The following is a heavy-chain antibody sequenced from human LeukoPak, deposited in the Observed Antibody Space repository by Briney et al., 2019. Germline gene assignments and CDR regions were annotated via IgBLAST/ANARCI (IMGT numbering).Heavy chain of an antibody. D-gene: IGHD5-18*01. CDR2: IYYSGSP. J-gene: IGHJ4*02. CDR3: ASSSTPMVTPFDY. CDR1: VGPISSSSYY. Sequence: PSENLSVTSIVPVGPISSSSYYSGWIRQPPGKGLEWIGNIYYSGSPYYNPSLESRLPISLDTYKNQSSQKLSSVTAADTAVYYGASSSTPMVTPFDYWGQRTLVTLSS. V-gene: IGHV4-39*01.